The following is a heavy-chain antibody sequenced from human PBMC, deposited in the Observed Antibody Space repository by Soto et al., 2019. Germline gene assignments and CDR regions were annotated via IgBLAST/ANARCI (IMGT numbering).Heavy chain of an antibody. CDR2: IYHSGTT. D-gene: IGHD1-26*01. CDR1: GVSITGSY. Sequence: ETRSLTCTVSGVSITGSYWSWIRQTPGKTLEWIGYIYHSGTTTYNPSLKSRVSISVDTSKNQFSLRLTSVIAADTAVYYCARDMPYGAGSLAGCDYWGQGIRVTVSS. J-gene: IGHJ4*02. V-gene: IGHV4-59*01. CDR3: ARDMPYGAGSLAGCDY.